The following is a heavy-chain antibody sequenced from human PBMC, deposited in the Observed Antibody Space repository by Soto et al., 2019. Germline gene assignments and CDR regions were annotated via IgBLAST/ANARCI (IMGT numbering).Heavy chain of an antibody. Sequence: EVQLVESGGGLVQPGGSLRLSCAGSGFTFSNFWINWVRQSPGKGLEWVANIKQDGSTQNDVESVKGRFTISRDNAKNLVYLQTNSLRAEDTAVYYCAGGTGWVHNYWGQGTLVTVSS. J-gene: IGHJ4*02. CDR2: IKQDGSTQ. CDR3: AGGTGWVHNY. CDR1: GFTFSNFW. V-gene: IGHV3-7*04. D-gene: IGHD1-1*01.